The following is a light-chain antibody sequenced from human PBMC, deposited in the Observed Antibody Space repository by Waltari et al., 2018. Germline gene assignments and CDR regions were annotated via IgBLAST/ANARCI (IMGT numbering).Light chain of an antibody. Sequence: IVMTQSPLSLSVTPGEPASIPCRSSQSLLHRNGYNYLDWYLQKPGQSPQLLISLGSDRASGVPDRFSGSGSGTDFTLQISRVEAEDVGLYYCLQTLQTPRTFGLGTKVEIK. CDR1: QSLLHRNGYNY. V-gene: IGKV2-28*01. CDR2: LGS. J-gene: IGKJ1*01. CDR3: LQTLQTPRT.